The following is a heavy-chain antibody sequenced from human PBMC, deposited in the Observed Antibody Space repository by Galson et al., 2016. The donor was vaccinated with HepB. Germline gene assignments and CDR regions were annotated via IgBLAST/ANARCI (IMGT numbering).Heavy chain of an antibody. CDR1: GGSIVSSSYY. CDR2: VYFSGTT. J-gene: IGHJ4*02. D-gene: IGHD3-16*01. Sequence: SETLSLTCTVSGGSIVSSSYYWGWIRQAPGKGLEWIGHVYFSGTTHNNPSLKSRVTISIDTSKNRFSLNVKSVTAADTAIYFCARGPDLGYWGQGTLVTVSS. CDR3: ARGPDLGY. V-gene: IGHV4-39*07.